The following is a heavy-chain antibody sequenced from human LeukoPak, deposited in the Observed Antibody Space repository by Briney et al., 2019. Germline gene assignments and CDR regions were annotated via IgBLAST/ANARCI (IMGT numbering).Heavy chain of an antibody. CDR1: GFTFSIYG. Sequence: GGSLRLSCAASGFTFSIYGMHWVRQAPGKGLEWVGVISYDGDNKHYADSVEGRFTISRDNSRDTLYLQMNSLTTEDTAAYYCAKDFFPQTSVYCFQNWGQGTLVTVSS. CDR2: ISYDGDNK. J-gene: IGHJ4*02. V-gene: IGHV3-30*18. D-gene: IGHD2/OR15-2a*01. CDR3: AKDFFPQTSVYCFQN.